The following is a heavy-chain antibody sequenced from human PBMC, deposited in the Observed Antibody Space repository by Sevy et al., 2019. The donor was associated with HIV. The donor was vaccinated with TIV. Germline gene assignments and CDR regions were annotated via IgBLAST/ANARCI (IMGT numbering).Heavy chain of an antibody. J-gene: IGHJ3*02. Sequence: ASVKVSCKASGGTFSSYAISWVRQAPGQGLEWMGGIIPIFGTANYAQMFQGRVTITADESTSTAYMELSSLRSEDTAVYYCASDGGQDKGGAFDIWGQGTMVTVSS. CDR3: ASDGGQDKGGAFDI. V-gene: IGHV1-69*13. CDR2: IIPIFGTA. D-gene: IGHD2-15*01. CDR1: GGTFSSYA.